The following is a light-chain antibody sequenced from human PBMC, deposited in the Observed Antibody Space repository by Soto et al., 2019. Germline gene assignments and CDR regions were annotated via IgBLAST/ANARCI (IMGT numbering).Light chain of an antibody. Sequence: DIHLTQSPSFLSASVGDRVTITCRASQAIDTFLAWYQQKPGKAPKPLIYDASTLQSGVPSRFSGSGSGTDFTLTISSLQPEDFATYYCQQLHSYPITFGHGTRLEIK. CDR3: QQLHSYPIT. J-gene: IGKJ5*01. V-gene: IGKV1-9*01. CDR2: DAS. CDR1: QAIDTF.